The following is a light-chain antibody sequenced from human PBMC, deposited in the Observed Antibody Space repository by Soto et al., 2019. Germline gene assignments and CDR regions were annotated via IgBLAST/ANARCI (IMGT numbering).Light chain of an antibody. Sequence: QSALTQPASVSGSPGQSITISCTGTSSDVGGYNYIYWYQQHPGKAPKLMIYEVSNRPSGVSNRFSGSKSGNTASLTISGLQAEDEADYYCSSYTSSSPWVFGGGTKLTV. CDR1: SSDVGGYNY. CDR2: EVS. J-gene: IGLJ3*02. V-gene: IGLV2-14*01. CDR3: SSYTSSSPWV.